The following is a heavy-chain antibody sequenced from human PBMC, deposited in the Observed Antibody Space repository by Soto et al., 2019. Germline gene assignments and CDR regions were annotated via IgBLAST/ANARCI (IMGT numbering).Heavy chain of an antibody. V-gene: IGHV1-69*13. Sequence: SVKVSCKASGGTFSSYAISWVRQAPGQGLEWMGGIIPIFGTANYAQKFQGRVTITADESTSTAYMELSRLRSEDTAVYYCAREKKNVEMATMYYYYYGMDVWGQGTTVTVSS. CDR3: AREKKNVEMATMYYYYYGMDV. J-gene: IGHJ6*02. CDR2: IIPIFGTA. D-gene: IGHD5-12*01. CDR1: GGTFSSYA.